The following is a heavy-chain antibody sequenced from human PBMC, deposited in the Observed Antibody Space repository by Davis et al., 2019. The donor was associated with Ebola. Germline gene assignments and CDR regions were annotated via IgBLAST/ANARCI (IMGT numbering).Heavy chain of an antibody. D-gene: IGHD6-19*01. CDR2: MNPNSGNT. V-gene: IGHV1-8*01. J-gene: IGHJ4*02. CDR3: ARGRGSSGWDGVDY. CDR1: GYTFTSYD. Sequence: ASVKVSCKASGYTFTSYDINWVRQATGQGLEWMGWMNPNSGNTGYAQKFQGRVTMTRNTSISTAYMELSSLRSEDTAVYYCARGRGSSGWDGVDYWGQGTLVTVSS.